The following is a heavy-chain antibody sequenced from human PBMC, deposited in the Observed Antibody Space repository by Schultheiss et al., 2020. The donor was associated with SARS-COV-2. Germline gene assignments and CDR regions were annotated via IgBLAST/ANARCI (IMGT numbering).Heavy chain of an antibody. CDR3: ARRDELRYFDWSPFDY. Sequence: SETLSLTCAVYGGSFSGYYWSWIRQPPGKGLEWIGYIYYSGSTNYNPSLKSRVTISVDTSKNQFSLKLSSVTAADTAVYYCARRDELRYFDWSPFDYWGQGTLVTVSS. CDR1: GGSFSGYY. CDR2: IYYSGST. D-gene: IGHD3-9*01. V-gene: IGHV4-59*08. J-gene: IGHJ4*02.